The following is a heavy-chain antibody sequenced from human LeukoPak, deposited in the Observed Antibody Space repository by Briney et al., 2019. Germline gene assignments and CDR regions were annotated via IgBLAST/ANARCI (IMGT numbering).Heavy chain of an antibody. D-gene: IGHD4-17*01. CDR1: GYSISSGSY. Sequence: TSETLSLTCALSGYSISSGSYWAWIRQPPGKGLEWIGHMLHSGHTYHNPSLKSRLTISADPSTNQIYLKMTSVTAAGPAVYYCAKVGSYGDYARHDFWGQGTLVTVSS. CDR3: AKVGSYGDYARHDF. J-gene: IGHJ4*02. V-gene: IGHV4-38-2*01. CDR2: MLHSGHT.